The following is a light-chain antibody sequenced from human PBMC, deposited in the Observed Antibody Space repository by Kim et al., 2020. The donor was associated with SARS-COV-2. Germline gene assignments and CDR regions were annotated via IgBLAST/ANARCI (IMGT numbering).Light chain of an antibody. Sequence: AIQLAQSPSSLSASVGDRVTITCRASQDIGTSLAWYRQRPGEAPQLLMEGTSTLESGVPSGFTGSGSGTDFILTISGLQPEDFATYYCQQFKSFPPTFGQGTKVDIK. CDR2: GTS. J-gene: IGKJ1*01. CDR1: QDIGTS. CDR3: QQFKSFPPT. V-gene: IGKV1-13*02.